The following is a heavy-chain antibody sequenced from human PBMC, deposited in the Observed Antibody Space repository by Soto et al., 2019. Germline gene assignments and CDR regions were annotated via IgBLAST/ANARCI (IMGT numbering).Heavy chain of an antibody. J-gene: IGHJ3*02. Sequence: GGSLRLSCAASGFTFRDYDMTWIRQAPGKGLEWAAYISSSGSSTYYPAPVKGRFTIPRDNAKNSLYLQMSSLSAEDTAVYYCAGSYSDACYNWGQGTMVTVSS. D-gene: IGHD2-15*01. CDR2: ISSSGSST. CDR1: GFTFRDYD. CDR3: AGSYSDACYN. V-gene: IGHV3-11*01.